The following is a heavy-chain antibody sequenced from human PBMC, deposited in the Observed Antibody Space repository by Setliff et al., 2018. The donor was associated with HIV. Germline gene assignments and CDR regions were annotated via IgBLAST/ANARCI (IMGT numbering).Heavy chain of an antibody. D-gene: IGHD5-12*01. CDR3: AIDGAGGWLRPMPDY. J-gene: IGHJ4*02. V-gene: IGHV1-24*01. CDR2: FDPEDGDT. CDR1: GKTLIEVS. Sequence: ASVKVSCKVSGKTLIEVSLHWVRQAPGKGLEWMGRFDPEDGDTLYAQKFQGRVTMTEDTSTDTAYMEMSGLRSEDTAVYYCAIDGAGGWLRPMPDYWGQGTLVTVSS.